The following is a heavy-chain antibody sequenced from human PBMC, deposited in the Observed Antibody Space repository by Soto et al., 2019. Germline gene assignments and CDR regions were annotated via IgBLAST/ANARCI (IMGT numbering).Heavy chain of an antibody. Sequence: QVQLQESGPGLVKPSGTLSLTCAVSSGSISSSNWWSWVRQPPGKGLEWIGEIYHSGSTNYNPSLKRRVTISVDKSKNQFSLKLSSVTAADTAVYYCASRRLDSSGGLDYWGQGTLVTVSS. CDR1: SGSISSSNW. CDR3: ASRRLDSSGGLDY. D-gene: IGHD6-19*01. V-gene: IGHV4-4*02. J-gene: IGHJ4*02. CDR2: IYHSGST.